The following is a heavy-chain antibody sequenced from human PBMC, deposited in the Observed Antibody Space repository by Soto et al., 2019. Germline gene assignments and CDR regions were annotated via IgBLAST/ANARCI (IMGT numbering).Heavy chain of an antibody. CDR3: ARNGDFNRPGCIVGWFDS. CDR1: SGSIDNVYW. Sequence: PSETLSLTCAVSSGSIDNVYWCSWVRQSPGKGLEWIGETSHDGVTNYNPSLEGRVTISIDKSKNQFYLDLNSVTAADTAMYYCARNGDFNRPGCIVGWFDSWGRGTLVTVSS. J-gene: IGHJ5*01. CDR2: TSHDGVT. D-gene: IGHD3-10*01. V-gene: IGHV4-4*02.